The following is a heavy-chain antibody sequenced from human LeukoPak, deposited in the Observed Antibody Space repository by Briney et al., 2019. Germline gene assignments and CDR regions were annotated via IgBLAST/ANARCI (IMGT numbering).Heavy chain of an antibody. J-gene: IGHJ4*02. CDR1: GYTFTGYY. D-gene: IGHD3-22*01. V-gene: IGHV1-69*06. CDR2: IIPIFGTA. Sequence: SVKVSCKASGYTFTGYYMHWVRQAPGQGLEWMGGIIPIFGTANYAQKFQGRVTITADKSTSTAYMELSSLRSEDTAVYYCARLIVVVSDVDYWGQGTLVTVSS. CDR3: ARLIVVVSDVDY.